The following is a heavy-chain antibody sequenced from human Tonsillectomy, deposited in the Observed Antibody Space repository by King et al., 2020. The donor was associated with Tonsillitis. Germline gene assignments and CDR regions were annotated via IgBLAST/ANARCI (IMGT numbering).Heavy chain of an antibody. D-gene: IGHD3-22*01. V-gene: IGHV3-48*03. Sequence: VQLVESGGGLVQPGGSLRLSCAASEFTFSSHEMNWVRQAPGKGLEGISSISVSGSTIYYPDSVNGRFTISRDNANNSQYLQMNSLRAEDTAVYYCARGGYSDSSGYYTSWGQGTLVTVSS. CDR2: ISVSGSTI. CDR3: ARGGYSDSSGYYTS. J-gene: IGHJ5*02. CDR1: EFTFSSHE.